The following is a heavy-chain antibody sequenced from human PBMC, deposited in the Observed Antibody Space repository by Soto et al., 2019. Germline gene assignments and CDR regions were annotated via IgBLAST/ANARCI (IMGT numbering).Heavy chain of an antibody. D-gene: IGHD6-13*01. V-gene: IGHV3-23*01. CDR1: GFTFSNYA. J-gene: IGHJ4*02. CDR2: ISGSGDST. CDR3: AKNDDDIHGTLYFFDN. Sequence: GSLRLSCGVSGFTFSNYAMTWVRHSPGKGLEWVSTISGSGDSTHYADSVKGRFTISRDNSKNTLYLQMNSLRADDSAEYYCAKNDDDIHGTLYFFDNWGRGTPVTVSS.